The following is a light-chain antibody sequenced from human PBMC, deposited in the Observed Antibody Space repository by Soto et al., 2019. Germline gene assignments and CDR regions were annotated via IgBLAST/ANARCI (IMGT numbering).Light chain of an antibody. CDR2: AAS. V-gene: IGKV1-9*01. J-gene: IGKJ5*01. CDR3: QQLNSYPIT. CDR1: QGIRSY. Sequence: DIQLTQSPSLLSASVGDRVTITCRASQGIRSYLAWYQQKPGNAPKLLIYAASTLQSGVPSRFRGSGSGTEFTLTISSLPHEDFVSYYCQQLNSYPITVGQGTRLEIK.